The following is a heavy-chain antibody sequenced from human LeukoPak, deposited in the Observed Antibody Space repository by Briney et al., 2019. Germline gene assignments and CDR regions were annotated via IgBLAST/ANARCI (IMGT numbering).Heavy chain of an antibody. Sequence: GSSVKVSCKASGGTFSSYAISCVRQAPGQGLEWMGRIIPIFGTANYAQKFQGRVTITTDESTSTAYMELSSLRSEDTAVYYCPRAFGAAAGYDHWGQGTLVTVSS. V-gene: IGHV1-69*05. CDR1: GGTFSSYA. CDR3: PRAFGAAAGYDH. CDR2: IIPIFGTA. J-gene: IGHJ4*02. D-gene: IGHD6-13*01.